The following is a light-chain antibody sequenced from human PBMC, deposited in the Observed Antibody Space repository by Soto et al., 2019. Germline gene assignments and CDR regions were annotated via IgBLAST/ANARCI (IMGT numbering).Light chain of an antibody. CDR2: AAS. V-gene: IGKV1-39*01. J-gene: IGKJ1*01. Sequence: DLQMTQSPSSLSASVGDRVTITCRASQSIGSYVNWYQQIAGKAPKLLIFAASSLPSGVPSRFSGSVSGTEFTLTISSLQPEDFATYSCQQSYSNPWTFGQGTKVEIK. CDR1: QSIGSY. CDR3: QQSYSNPWT.